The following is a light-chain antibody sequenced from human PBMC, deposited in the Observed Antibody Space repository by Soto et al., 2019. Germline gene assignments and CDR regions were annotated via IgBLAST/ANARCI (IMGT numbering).Light chain of an antibody. Sequence: QSVLTQPAPVSGSPGQSITISCTGTSSDIGGYKYVSWYQQYPGKAPKLMIYEVTNRPSGVSNRFSGSKSGNTASLTISGLQAEDEADYYCSSYTSSSSHYVFGTGTKVTVL. CDR1: SSDIGGYKY. CDR2: EVT. V-gene: IGLV2-14*01. J-gene: IGLJ1*01. CDR3: SSYTSSSSHYV.